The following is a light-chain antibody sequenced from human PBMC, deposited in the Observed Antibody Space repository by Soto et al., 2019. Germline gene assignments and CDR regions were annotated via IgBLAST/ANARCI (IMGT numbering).Light chain of an antibody. J-gene: IGLJ2*01. Sequence: QSVLTQPPSVSGAPGQRVTISCTGSSSNIGAPYDVHWYQHLPGTAPKLLIFGNTNRPSGVPDRFSGSKSGTSASLAITGLQAEDGADYYCQSYDSSLSDSVFGGGTKLTVL. V-gene: IGLV1-40*01. CDR3: QSYDSSLSDSV. CDR1: SSNIGAPYD. CDR2: GNT.